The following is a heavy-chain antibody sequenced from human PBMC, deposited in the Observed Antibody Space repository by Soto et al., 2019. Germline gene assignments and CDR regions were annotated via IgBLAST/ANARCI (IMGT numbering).Heavy chain of an antibody. CDR2: ISGSGGST. J-gene: IGHJ6*02. Sequence: SLRLSCAASGFTFSSYAMSWVRQAPGKGLEWVSAISGSGGSTYYADSVKGRFTISRDNSKNTLYLQMNSLRAEDTAVYYCAKDGSGRNYYYYYGMDVWGQGTTVTVSS. CDR1: GFTFSSYA. V-gene: IGHV3-23*01. D-gene: IGHD3-10*01. CDR3: AKDGSGRNYYYYYGMDV.